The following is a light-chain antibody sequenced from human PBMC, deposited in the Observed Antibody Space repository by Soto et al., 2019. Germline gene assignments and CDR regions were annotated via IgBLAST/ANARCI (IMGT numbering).Light chain of an antibody. CDR3: HQRQSWPRT. J-gene: IGKJ1*01. V-gene: IGKV4-1*01. Sequence: IVMTQSPDSLAVALGERATIHCKSRQSVLYRSNNKNYLAWYKQKPGQPPKLLIYWASTRESGVPDRFSGSGSGTDFTLTISSLKAEDFAVYYCHQRQSWPRTFGQGTKVDI. CDR1: QSVLYRSNNKNY. CDR2: WAS.